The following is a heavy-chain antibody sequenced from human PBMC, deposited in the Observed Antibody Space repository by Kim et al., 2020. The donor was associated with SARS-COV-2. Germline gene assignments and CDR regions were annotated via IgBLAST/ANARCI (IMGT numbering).Heavy chain of an antibody. D-gene: IGHD3-10*01. CDR2: ISYDGSNK. Sequence: GGSLRLSCAASGFTFSSCAMHWVRQAPGKGLEWVAVISYDGSNKNYADSVKGRFTISRDNSKNTLYLQMNSLRAEDTALYYCAKDQWARLRGRTYSYYGMDVWGAGTTLTVSS. CDR1: GFTFSSCA. J-gene: IGHJ6*04. V-gene: IGHV3-30-3*01. CDR3: AKDQWARLRGRTYSYYGMDV.